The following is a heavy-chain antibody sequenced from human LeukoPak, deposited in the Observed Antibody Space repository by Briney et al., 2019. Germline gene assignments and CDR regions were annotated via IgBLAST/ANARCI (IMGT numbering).Heavy chain of an antibody. J-gene: IGHJ3*02. CDR2: FNSDGRST. D-gene: IGHD1-14*01. Sequence: TGGSLRLFCAASVFPFSSYWTHWARHAPGRGLVGVSRFNSDGRSTTYADSVKGRFTISRDNAKNTLYLQMNSLRAGDTAVYYCARGTYFHGLGRDAFDIWGQGTMVTVSS. V-gene: IGHV3-74*03. CDR1: VFPFSSYW. CDR3: ARGTYFHGLGRDAFDI.